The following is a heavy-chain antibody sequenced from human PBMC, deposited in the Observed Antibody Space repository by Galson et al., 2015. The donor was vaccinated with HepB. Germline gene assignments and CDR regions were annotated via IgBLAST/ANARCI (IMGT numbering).Heavy chain of an antibody. J-gene: IGHJ6*02. CDR1: GDSVTSNSAV. CDR3: AYGSDV. Sequence: CAISGDSVTSNSAVWNWIRQSPSRGLEWLGRTYFRAKWHTDYEISVKSRININADISQNQFSLQLSSVTSDDTAVYYGAYGSDVWGQGTTVIVSS. CDR2: TYFRAKWHT. V-gene: IGHV6-1*01. D-gene: IGHD4-17*01.